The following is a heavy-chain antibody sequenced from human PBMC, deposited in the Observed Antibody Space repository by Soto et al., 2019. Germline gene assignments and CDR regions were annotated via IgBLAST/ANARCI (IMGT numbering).Heavy chain of an antibody. CDR1: GFTFSSYG. J-gene: IGHJ4*02. CDR2: SSATGAGT. CDR3: AKDRRAGGNYGFYSDF. V-gene: IGHV3-23*01. D-gene: IGHD1-7*01. Sequence: EVQLLESGGGLVQPGGSLRLSCAASGFTFSSYGMTWVRQAPGKGLEWVSFSSATGAGTYYPDSVKGRFTISRDNSKNTLYLQMTSLRADDTAVYYCAKDRRAGGNYGFYSDFLGQGALVIVSS.